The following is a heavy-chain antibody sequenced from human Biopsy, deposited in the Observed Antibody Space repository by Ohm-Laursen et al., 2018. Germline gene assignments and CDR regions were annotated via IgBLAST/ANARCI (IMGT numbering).Heavy chain of an antibody. Sequence: ASVKVSCKASGYTFTSYDITWVRQASGRGPEWIGWLNPVSGNSNFGQKFRGRVTVTSDTSISTAYMELSGLTSDDTATYYCGRAVRNQLLTDPWGQGTLVTVTS. V-gene: IGHV1-8*01. CDR1: GYTFTSYD. J-gene: IGHJ5*02. CDR2: LNPVSGNS. CDR3: GRAVRNQLLTDP. D-gene: IGHD1-7*01.